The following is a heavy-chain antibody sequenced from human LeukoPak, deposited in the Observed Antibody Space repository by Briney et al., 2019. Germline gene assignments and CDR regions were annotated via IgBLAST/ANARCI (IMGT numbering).Heavy chain of an antibody. V-gene: IGHV1-18*01. J-gene: IGHJ4*02. CDR2: ISAYNGST. Sequence: GASVKVSCKASGYTFTSYGISWVRQAPGQGLEWMGWISAYNGSTNYAQKLQGRVTMTTDTSTSTAYMELRSLRSDDTAVYYCARDPRPDYYGSGSYYQTDYWGQGTLVTVSS. D-gene: IGHD3-10*01. CDR1: GYTFTSYG. CDR3: ARDPRPDYYGSGSYYQTDY.